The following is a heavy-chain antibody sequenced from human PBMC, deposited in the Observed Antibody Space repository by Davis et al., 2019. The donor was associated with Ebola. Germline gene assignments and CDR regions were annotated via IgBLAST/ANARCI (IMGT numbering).Heavy chain of an antibody. CDR3: TTTHGTGNHVDV. CDR2: ISGSGGST. J-gene: IGHJ6*02. Sequence: GGSLRLSCAASGFTFSSYAMSWVRQAPGKGLEWVSAISGSGGSTYYADSVKGRFTISRDNSKNTLYLQMNSLRAEDTAVYYCTTTHGTGNHVDVWGQGTTVTVSS. V-gene: IGHV3-23*01. CDR1: GFTFSSYA. D-gene: IGHD1-14*01.